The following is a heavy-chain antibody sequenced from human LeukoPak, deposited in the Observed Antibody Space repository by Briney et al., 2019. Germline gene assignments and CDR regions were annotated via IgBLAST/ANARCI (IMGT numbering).Heavy chain of an antibody. CDR1: GGSVSFDY. Sequence: SETLSLTCTVSGGSVSFDYWSWIRQPPGKGLEWVGSILHSGSSNYNSSLKSRVTLSLDTSKNQFSLRLSSVTVADTAVYYCTRENGDYAYDHWGQGTLVTVSS. J-gene: IGHJ4*02. CDR2: ILHSGSS. CDR3: TRENGDYAYDH. D-gene: IGHD4-17*01. V-gene: IGHV4-59*02.